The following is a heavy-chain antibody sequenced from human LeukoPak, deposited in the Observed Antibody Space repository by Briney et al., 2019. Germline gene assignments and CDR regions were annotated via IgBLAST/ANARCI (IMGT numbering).Heavy chain of an antibody. CDR1: GYTFIAYY. V-gene: IGHV1-2*02. J-gene: IGHJ4*02. CDR2: INSNNGDT. Sequence: APVKVSCKASGYTFIAYYMHWVRQAPGQGLEWVGWINSNNGDTNYAQNFQGRVTMTRDTSISTAYLDLSWLRSDDTAVYYCARAGDIVVPPSSMGIDYWGQGTLVTVSS. CDR3: ARAGDIVVPPSSMGIDY. D-gene: IGHD2-2*01.